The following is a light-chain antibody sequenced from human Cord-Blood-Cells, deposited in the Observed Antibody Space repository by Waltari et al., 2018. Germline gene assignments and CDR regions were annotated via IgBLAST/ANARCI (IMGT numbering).Light chain of an antibody. CDR3: QQYGSSPPT. CDR1: QRVSSSY. V-gene: IGKV3-20*01. J-gene: IGKJ2*01. CDR2: GAS. Sequence: EIVLTQSPGTLSLSPGERATLSCRASQRVSSSYLAWYQQKPGPAPRLLIYGASSRATGIPDRFSGSGSGTDFTLTISRLEPEDFAVYYCQQYGSSPPTFGQGTKLEIK.